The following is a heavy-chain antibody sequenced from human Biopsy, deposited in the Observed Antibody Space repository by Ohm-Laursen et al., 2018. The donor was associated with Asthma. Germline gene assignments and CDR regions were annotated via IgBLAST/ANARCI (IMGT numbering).Heavy chain of an antibody. Sequence: RSLRLSCSASGFRFPIYGMHWVRQGPGKGPEWVALISYDGRETGYVDSVKGRFTISRDNFRNTVHLQMSSLRPEDSAVYYCTRDRFYNSVTSESFYYGVDVWGQGTTVTVS. V-gene: IGHV3-30*03. CDR2: ISYDGRET. CDR1: GFRFPIYG. CDR3: TRDRFYNSVTSESFYYGVDV. J-gene: IGHJ6*02. D-gene: IGHD2-21*02.